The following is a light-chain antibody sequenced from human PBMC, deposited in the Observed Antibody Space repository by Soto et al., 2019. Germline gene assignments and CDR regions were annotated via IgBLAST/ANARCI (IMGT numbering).Light chain of an antibody. V-gene: IGLV1-51*02. CDR3: GTWDSSLSAGDV. Sequence: QSVLTQPPSVSAAPGQRVTISCSGSSSNIGNNYVSWYQQLPGTAPKLLIYENNKRPSAIPDRFSGSKNGTSATLGITGLQTGDEADYYCGTWDSSLSAGDVFGGGTQLTDL. J-gene: IGLJ7*01. CDR1: SSNIGNNY. CDR2: ENN.